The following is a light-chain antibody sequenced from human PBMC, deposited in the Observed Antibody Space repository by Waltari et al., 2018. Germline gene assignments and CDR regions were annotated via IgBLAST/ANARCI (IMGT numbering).Light chain of an antibody. J-gene: IGKJ2*01. CDR2: GAS. CDR3: QQSYSNMYT. V-gene: IGKV1-39*01. Sequence: DIHMTQSPISLSASVGNRVTSTCRTNQSISNYLNWYQQKRGSSPKLLIYGASTLQGGVPSRFTGSGSGKDFTLTISSLQTEDFATYFCQQSYSNMYTFGQGTK. CDR1: QSISNY.